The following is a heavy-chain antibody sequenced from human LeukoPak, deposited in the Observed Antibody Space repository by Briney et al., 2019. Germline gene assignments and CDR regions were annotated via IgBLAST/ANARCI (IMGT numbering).Heavy chain of an antibody. Sequence: GASVKVSCKASGGTFSSYAISWVRQAPGQGLEWMGGIIPIFGTANYAQKFQGRVTITADESTSTAYMELSSLRSEDTAVYYCASVAATPRPWVPFDYWGQGTLVTVSS. CDR2: IIPIFGTA. J-gene: IGHJ4*02. CDR3: ASVAATPRPWVPFDY. D-gene: IGHD2-15*01. CDR1: GGTFSSYA. V-gene: IGHV1-69*13.